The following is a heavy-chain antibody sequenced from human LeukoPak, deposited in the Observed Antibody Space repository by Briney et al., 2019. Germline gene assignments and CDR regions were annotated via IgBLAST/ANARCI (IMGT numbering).Heavy chain of an antibody. CDR1: GYSFTNYW. CDR2: IYPGDSDT. CDR3: ATIRSGWYLNWFDP. V-gene: IGHV5-51*01. J-gene: IGHJ5*02. Sequence: GESLKISCKGSGYSFTNYWIAWVRQMPGKGLEWMGNIYPGDSDTRYSPSFQGQVTISADKSISTAYLQWSRLKASDTAMYYCATIRSGWYLNWFDPWGQGILVTVSS. D-gene: IGHD6-19*01.